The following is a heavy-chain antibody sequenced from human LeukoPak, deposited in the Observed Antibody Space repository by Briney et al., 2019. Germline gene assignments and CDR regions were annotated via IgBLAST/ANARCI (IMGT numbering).Heavy chain of an antibody. J-gene: IGHJ6*02. CDR2: ISSSSSYI. Sequence: GGSLRLSCAASGFTFSAFAMSWVRQAPGKGLEWVSSISSSSSYIYYADSVKGRFTISRDNAKNSLYLQMSSLRAEDTAVYYCARDTPTEYSSSSDDYYYYYGMDVWGQGTTVTVSS. V-gene: IGHV3-21*01. CDR3: ARDTPTEYSSSSDDYYYYYGMDV. D-gene: IGHD6-6*01. CDR1: GFTFSAFA.